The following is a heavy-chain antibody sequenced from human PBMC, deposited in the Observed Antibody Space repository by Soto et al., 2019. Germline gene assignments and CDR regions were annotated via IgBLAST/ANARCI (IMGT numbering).Heavy chain of an antibody. Sequence: GGSLRLSCADSGFTFSSYWMSWVRQAPGKGLEWGANIKQDGSEKYYVDSVKGRFTISRDNAKNSLYLQMNSLRAEDTAVYYCARGMAAAPFDYWGQGTLVTVSS. CDR1: GFTFSSYW. CDR3: ARGMAAAPFDY. J-gene: IGHJ4*02. D-gene: IGHD6-13*01. CDR2: IKQDGSEK. V-gene: IGHV3-7*01.